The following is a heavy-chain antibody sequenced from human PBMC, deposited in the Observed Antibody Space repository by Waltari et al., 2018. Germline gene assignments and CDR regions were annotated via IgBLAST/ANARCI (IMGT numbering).Heavy chain of an antibody. J-gene: IGHJ4*02. CDR2: IYHSGST. D-gene: IGHD6-19*01. CDR1: GYSISSGYY. Sequence: QVQLQESGPGLVKPSETLSLTCAVSGYSISSGYYWGWIRQPPGKGREWIGSIYHSGSTYYNPSLKSRVTISVDTSKNQFSLKLSSVTAADTAVYYCARWGIAVAGARFDYWGQGTLVTVSS. CDR3: ARWGIAVAGARFDY. V-gene: IGHV4-38-2*01.